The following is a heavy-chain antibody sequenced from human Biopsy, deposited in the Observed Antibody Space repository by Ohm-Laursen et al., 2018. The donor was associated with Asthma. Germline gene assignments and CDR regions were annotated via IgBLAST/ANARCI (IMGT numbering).Heavy chain of an antibody. CDR3: ASDFPKDYVRYNFQF. J-gene: IGHJ4*02. V-gene: IGHV1-24*01. CDR2: HDHEEGGT. Sequence: ASVKVSCEISGYSLTDLSMHWVRQAPGQGPEWMGGHDHEEGGTVNARRFQGRVTMTEDTSTDTAYMELSSLSSDDTAVYYCASDFPKDYVRYNFQFWGQGTLVTVSS. CDR1: GYSLTDLS. D-gene: IGHD4-17*01.